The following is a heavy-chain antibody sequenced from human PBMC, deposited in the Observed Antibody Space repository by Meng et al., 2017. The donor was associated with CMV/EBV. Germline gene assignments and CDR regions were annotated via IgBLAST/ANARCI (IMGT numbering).Heavy chain of an antibody. J-gene: IGHJ4*02. CDR3: ARSGGSYAPLDY. Sequence: GESLKISCAASGFTFSDHYMDWVRQAPGKGLEWVGRTRNKANSYTTEYAASVKGRLTISRDDSKNSLYLQMNSLKTEDTAVYYCARSGGSYAPLDYWGQGTLVTVSS. V-gene: IGHV3-72*01. CDR1: GFTFSDHY. CDR2: TRNKANSYTT. D-gene: IGHD1-26*01.